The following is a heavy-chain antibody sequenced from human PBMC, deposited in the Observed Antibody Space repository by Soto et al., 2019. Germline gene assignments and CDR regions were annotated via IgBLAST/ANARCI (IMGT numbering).Heavy chain of an antibody. V-gene: IGHV3-23*01. CDR1: GFTFSSYA. J-gene: IGHJ4*02. D-gene: IGHD6-13*01. CDR2: ISGSGGST. Sequence: GGSLRLSCAASGFTFSSYAMSWVRQAPGKGLEWVSAISGSGGSTYYADSVKGRFTISRDNSKNTLYLQMNSLRAEDTAVYYCAKDCHGSSWPFYYFDYWGQGTLVTVSS. CDR3: AKDCHGSSWPFYYFDY.